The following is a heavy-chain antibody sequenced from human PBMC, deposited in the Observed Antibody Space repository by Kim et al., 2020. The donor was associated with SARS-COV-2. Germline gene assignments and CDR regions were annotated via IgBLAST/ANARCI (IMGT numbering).Heavy chain of an antibody. CDR3: ARDLLYYDILTGYSYYY. CDR1: GFTFSSYA. Sequence: GGSLRLSCAASGFTFSSYAMHWVRQAPGKGLEWVAVISYDGSNKYYADSVKGRFTISRDNSKNTLYLQMNSLRAEDTAVYYCARDLLYYDILTGYSYYY. CDR2: ISYDGSNK. V-gene: IGHV3-30-3*01. J-gene: IGHJ6*01. D-gene: IGHD3-9*01.